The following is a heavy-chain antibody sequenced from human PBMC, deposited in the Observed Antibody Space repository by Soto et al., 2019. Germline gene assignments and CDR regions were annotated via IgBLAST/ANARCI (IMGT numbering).Heavy chain of an antibody. Sequence: QVQLVQSGAEVNKPGASVKVSCKASGYTFTNYFIHWVRQAPGQGLEWMGIINPSADSTNYAQKFQGRVTVTRVTSTSKVYMELRSLRSEDTAVYYCAREYGGSRVFDYWGQGTLVTVSS. V-gene: IGHV1-46*01. CDR3: AREYGGSRVFDY. D-gene: IGHD1-26*01. J-gene: IGHJ4*02. CDR1: GYTFTNYF. CDR2: INPSADST.